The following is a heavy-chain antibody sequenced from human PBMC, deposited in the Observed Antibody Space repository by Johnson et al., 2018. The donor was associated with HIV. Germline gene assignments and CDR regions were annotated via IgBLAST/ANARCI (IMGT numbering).Heavy chain of an antibody. D-gene: IGHD1-1*01. CDR2: ISSDGSST. V-gene: IGHV3-74*01. CDR3: ARSGPNWACEF. CDR1: GFTFSSYW. Sequence: VQLVESGGGLVQPGGSLILSCAASGFTFSSYWMHWVRQTPGKGLVWVSRISSDGSSTYYADSVKGRFTISRDNARNTMFLQMNSLRAADVAVYYCARSGPNWACEFWGQGTMVTVSS. J-gene: IGHJ3*01.